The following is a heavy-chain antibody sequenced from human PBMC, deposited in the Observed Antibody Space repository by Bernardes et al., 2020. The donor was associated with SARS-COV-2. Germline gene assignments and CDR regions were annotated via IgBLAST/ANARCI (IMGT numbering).Heavy chain of an antibody. V-gene: IGHV1-8*01. CDR3: AREPPTVRGIIDYFDY. Sequence: AAVKVSCKASGYTFTTYDINWVRQATGQGLEWMGWMNPNSGNTGYAQKFQGRVTMTRDTSISTAYMELSSLTSEDTAVYYCAREPPTVRGIIDYFDYWGQGILVTVSS. D-gene: IGHD3-10*01. J-gene: IGHJ4*02. CDR2: MNPNSGNT. CDR1: GYTFTTYD.